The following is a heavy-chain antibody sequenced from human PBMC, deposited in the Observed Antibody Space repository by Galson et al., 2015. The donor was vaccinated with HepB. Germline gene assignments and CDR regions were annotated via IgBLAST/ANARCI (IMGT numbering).Heavy chain of an antibody. J-gene: IGHJ2*01. CDR1: GFTFSSYA. Sequence: SLRLSCAASGFTFSSYAMHWVRQAPGKGLEWVAVISYDGSNKYYADSVKGRFTISRDNSKNTLYLQMNSLRAEDTAVYYCARDRDSSGYYYTDWYFDLWGRGTLVTVSS. D-gene: IGHD3-22*01. CDR2: ISYDGSNK. V-gene: IGHV3-30-3*01. CDR3: ARDRDSSGYYYTDWYFDL.